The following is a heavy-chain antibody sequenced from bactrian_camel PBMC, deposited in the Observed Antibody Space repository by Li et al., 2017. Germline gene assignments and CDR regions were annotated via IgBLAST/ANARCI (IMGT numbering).Heavy chain of an antibody. V-gene: IGHV3S1*01. CDR2: IATGGRST. CDR3: ATEEGGGYNY. Sequence: HVQLVESGGGSVQAGESLTLTCAASGDTYRRNCMGWFRQFPGKGREGVASIATGGRSTTYDDSVKGRFTISRDNTKNTLYLQMNSLKSEDTALYYCATEEGGGYNYWGQGTQVTVS. CDR1: GDTYRRNC. J-gene: IGHJ4*01.